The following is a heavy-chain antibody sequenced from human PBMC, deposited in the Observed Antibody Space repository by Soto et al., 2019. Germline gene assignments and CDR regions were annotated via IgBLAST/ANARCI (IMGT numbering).Heavy chain of an antibody. V-gene: IGHV3-7*05. CDR1: GFTFSGYW. J-gene: IGHJ4*02. CDR2: IQEHGSET. D-gene: IGHD3-3*01. CDR3: ASTRGY. Sequence: EVQVVESGGGLVQPGGSLRLSCAVSGFTFSGYWMKWVRQAPAKGLEWVATIQEHGSETYYVDSVKGRFTISRDSAKNSVYLQMNGLRVDDTAVYYCASTRGYWGQGTLVTVSA.